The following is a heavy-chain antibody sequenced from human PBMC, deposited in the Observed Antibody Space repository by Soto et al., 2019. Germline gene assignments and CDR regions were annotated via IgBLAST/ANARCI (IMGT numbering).Heavy chain of an antibody. CDR3: ARSYRSGWADF. Sequence: PGGSLRLSCGASGFDFRSFEMNWVRQSPAKGLEWVSYISSASSTIYYADSVKGRFTVSRDNAKNSLYLQMDSLRVEDTAVYYCARSYRSGWADFWGQGALVTVSS. D-gene: IGHD6-19*01. J-gene: IGHJ4*02. CDR2: ISSASSTI. V-gene: IGHV3-48*03. CDR1: GFDFRSFE.